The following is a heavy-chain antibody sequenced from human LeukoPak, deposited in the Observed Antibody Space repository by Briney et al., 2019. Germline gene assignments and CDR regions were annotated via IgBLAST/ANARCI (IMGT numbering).Heavy chain of an antibody. D-gene: IGHD3-10*01. Sequence: QTLSLTPAISAESVSSNSAAMHWIRHSPSRGLEYLGWIYYRATRPNDYAVAVQRRITVNADTSKNQFSLQLNSVTPEDTAVYYCARARLHHTYGSGTNFDYWGQGTLVTVSS. CDR1: AESVSSNSAA. V-gene: IGHV6-1*01. CDR2: IYYRATRPN. CDR3: ARARLHHTYGSGTNFDY. J-gene: IGHJ4*02.